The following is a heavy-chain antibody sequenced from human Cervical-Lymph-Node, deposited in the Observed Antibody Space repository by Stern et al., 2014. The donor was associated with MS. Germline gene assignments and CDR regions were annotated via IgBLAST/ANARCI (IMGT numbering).Heavy chain of an antibody. CDR3: ARQTTAWASDV. CDR2: IYHGDSET. CDR1: GFKFSIYW. D-gene: IGHD1-14*01. V-gene: IGHV5-51*01. J-gene: IGHJ4*02. Sequence: EVQLEESGAELIRPGESLKISCKGSGFKFSIYWIAWVRQMPGKGLEWMGIIYHGDSETRYSPSFQGQVTMSADKSTSTAYLQWSSLNASDTAMYFCARQTTAWASDVWGQGTLVTVSS.